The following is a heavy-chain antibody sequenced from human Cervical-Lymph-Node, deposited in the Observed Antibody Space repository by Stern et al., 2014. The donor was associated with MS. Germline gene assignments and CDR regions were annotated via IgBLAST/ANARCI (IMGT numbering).Heavy chain of an antibody. CDR2: IIPIFGTA. V-gene: IGHV1-69*01. Sequence: VQLVESGAEVKKPGSSVKVSCKASGGTFSSYASSWVRQAPGQGLEWMGGIIPIFGTADYAQKVQGRVTITADESTSTAYMELSSLRSEDTAVYYCARVRGDSSGWLYYYYGMDVWGQGTTVTVSS. J-gene: IGHJ6*02. CDR3: ARVRGDSSGWLYYYYGMDV. D-gene: IGHD6-19*01. CDR1: GGTFSSYA.